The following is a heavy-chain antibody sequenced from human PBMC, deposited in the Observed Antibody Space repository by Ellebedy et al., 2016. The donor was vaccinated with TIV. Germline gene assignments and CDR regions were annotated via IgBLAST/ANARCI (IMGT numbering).Heavy chain of an antibody. CDR3: ARLDRSGSYSDY. D-gene: IGHD3-22*01. J-gene: IGHJ4*02. CDR2: IYPGDSDI. Sequence: GESLKISXKASGYSFSIYWIAWVRQMPGKGLEWVGIIYPGDSDIRYSPSFQGQVTFSADKSIGTAYLQWTGLKASDSAMYYCARLDRSGSYSDYWGQGTLVTVSS. CDR1: GYSFSIYW. V-gene: IGHV5-51*01.